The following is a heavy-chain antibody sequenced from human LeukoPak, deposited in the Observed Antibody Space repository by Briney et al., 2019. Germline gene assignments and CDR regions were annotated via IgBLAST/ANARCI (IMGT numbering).Heavy chain of an antibody. D-gene: IGHD3-3*01. J-gene: IGHJ5*02. V-gene: IGHV1-18*01. CDR1: GYTFTSYG. Sequence: ASVKVSCKASGYTFTSYGISWVRQAPGQGLEWMGWISAYIGNTNYAQKLQGRVTMTTDTSTSTAYMELRSLRSDDTAVYYCARDIRQLPRHVEWLPSNWFDPWGQGTLVTVSS. CDR2: ISAYIGNT. CDR3: ARDIRQLPRHVEWLPSNWFDP.